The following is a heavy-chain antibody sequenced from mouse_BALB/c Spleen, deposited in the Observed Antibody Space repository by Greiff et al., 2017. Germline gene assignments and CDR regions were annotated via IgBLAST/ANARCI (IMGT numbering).Heavy chain of an antibody. CDR2: IYPGDGDT. CDR1: GYAFSSYW. Sequence: QVQLQQSGAELVRPGSSVKISCKASGYAFSSYWMNWVKQRPGQGLEWIGQIYPGDGDTNYNGKFKGKATLTADKSSSTAYMQLSSLTSEDSAVYFCARDYGNHYYAMDYWGQGTSVTVSS. V-gene: IGHV1-80*01. J-gene: IGHJ4*01. CDR3: ARDYGNHYYAMDY. D-gene: IGHD2-1*01.